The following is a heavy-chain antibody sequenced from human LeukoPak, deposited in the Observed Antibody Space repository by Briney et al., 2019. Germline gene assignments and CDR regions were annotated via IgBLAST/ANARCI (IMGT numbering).Heavy chain of an antibody. CDR2: INHSGCT. J-gene: IGHJ5*02. V-gene: IGHV4-34*01. D-gene: IGHD2-15*01. CDR3: ARKTGSYEDCSGGSCYYRWFDP. CDR1: GGSFSGYY. Sequence: PSETLSLTCAVYGGSFSGYYLSWIRQPPGKGLEWIGEINHSGCTNCNPSLKSRVTISVDTSKNQFSLKLSSVTAADTAVYYCARKTGSYEDCSGGSCYYRWFDPWGQGTLVTVSS.